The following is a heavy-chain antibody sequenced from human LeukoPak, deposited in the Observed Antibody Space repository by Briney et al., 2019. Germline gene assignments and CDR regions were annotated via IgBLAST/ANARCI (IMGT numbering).Heavy chain of an antibody. Sequence: SETLSLTCTVSGGSISSGGYYWSWIRQHPGKGLEWIGYIYYSGSTYYNPSLKSRVTISVDTSKNQFSLKLSSVTAADTAVYYCARDRSGGDAFDIWGQGTMVTVSS. V-gene: IGHV4-31*03. CDR3: ARDRSGGDAFDI. D-gene: IGHD3-10*01. CDR1: GGSISSGGYY. J-gene: IGHJ3*02. CDR2: IYYSGST.